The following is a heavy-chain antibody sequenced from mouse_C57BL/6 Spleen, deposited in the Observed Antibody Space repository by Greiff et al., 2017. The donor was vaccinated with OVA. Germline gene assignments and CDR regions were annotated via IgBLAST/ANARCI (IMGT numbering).Heavy chain of an antibody. D-gene: IGHD3-3*01. J-gene: IGHJ2*01. CDR3: ARDLSYLGQGY. CDR2: IHPNSGST. Sequence: VQLQQPGAELVKPGASVKLSCKASGYTFTSYWMHWVKQRPGQGLEWIGMIHPNSGSTNYNEKFKSKATLTVDKSSSTAYMQLSSLTSEDSAVYYCARDLSYLGQGYWGKGTTLTVSS. V-gene: IGHV1-64*01. CDR1: GYTFTSYW.